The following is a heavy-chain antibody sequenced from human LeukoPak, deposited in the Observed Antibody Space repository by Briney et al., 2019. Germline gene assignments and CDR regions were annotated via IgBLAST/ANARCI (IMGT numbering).Heavy chain of an antibody. D-gene: IGHD2-2*01. J-gene: IGHJ4*02. CDR2: ISGSGGST. CDR1: GFTFSSYW. CDR3: AHDIVVVPAAIPLGDY. Sequence: PGGSLRLSCAASGFTFSSYWMHWVRQAPGKGLEWVSAISGSGGSTYYADSVKGRFTISRDNSKNTLYLQMNSLRAEDTAVYYCAHDIVVVPAAIPLGDYWGQGTLVTVSS. V-gene: IGHV3-23*01.